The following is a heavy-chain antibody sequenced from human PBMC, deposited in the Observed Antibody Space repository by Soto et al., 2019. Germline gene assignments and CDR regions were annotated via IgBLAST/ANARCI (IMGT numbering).Heavy chain of an antibody. J-gene: IGHJ6*02. CDR3: ARDIGGATHYYYYGMDV. CDR2: IIPIFGTA. V-gene: IGHV1-69*01. Sequence: QVQLVQSGAEVKKPGSSVKVSCKASGGTFSSYAISWVRQAPGQGLEWMGGIIPIFGTANYAQKFQGRVTITADESTSTAYMELSSLRSEDTAVYYCARDIGGATHYYYYGMDVWGQGTTVTVSS. CDR1: GGTFSSYA. D-gene: IGHD1-26*01.